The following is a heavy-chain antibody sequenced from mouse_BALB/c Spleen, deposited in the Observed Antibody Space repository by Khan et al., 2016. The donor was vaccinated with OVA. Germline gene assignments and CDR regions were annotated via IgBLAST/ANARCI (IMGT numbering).Heavy chain of an antibody. CDR1: GFSLTNYG. Sequence: VQLDESGPGLVAPSQCLYISCTVSGFSLTNYGVHWVRQPPGKGLEWLGVIWPGGSTNYNSPHMHRLGIITDNSKSQVFLKRNSLQTEDTAMYYCARYYGNYGWYFDVWGAGTTVTVSS. CDR2: IWPGGST. CDR3: ARYYGNYGWYFDV. J-gene: IGHJ1*01. V-gene: IGHV2-9*02. D-gene: IGHD2-1*01.